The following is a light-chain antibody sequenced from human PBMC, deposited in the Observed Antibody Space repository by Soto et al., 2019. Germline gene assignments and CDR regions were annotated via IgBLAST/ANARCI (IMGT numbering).Light chain of an antibody. V-gene: IGLV1-40*01. CDR2: DSF. Sequence: QLVLTQPPSVSGAPGQTVTISCSGSSSNIGAGYDVHWYQQLPGTVPKLVIYDSFNRPSGVPNRFSGSKSGTSASLAITGLQAEDEAYYSCQAYDNSLGVAVLFGGGTKLTVL. J-gene: IGLJ3*02. CDR1: SSNIGAGYD. CDR3: QAYDNSLGVAVL.